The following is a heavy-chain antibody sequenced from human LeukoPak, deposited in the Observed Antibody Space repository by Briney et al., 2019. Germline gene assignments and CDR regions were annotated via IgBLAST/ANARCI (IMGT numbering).Heavy chain of an antibody. CDR3: ARGSSGWYRHNWFDP. J-gene: IGHJ5*02. Sequence: NASETLSLTCTVSGGSISSYYWSWIRQPPGKGLEWIGYIYYSGSTNYNPSLKSRVTISVDTSKNQFSLKLSSVTAADTAVYYCARGSSGWYRHNWFDPWGQGTLVTVSS. V-gene: IGHV4-59*08. CDR1: GGSISSYY. D-gene: IGHD6-19*01. CDR2: IYYSGST.